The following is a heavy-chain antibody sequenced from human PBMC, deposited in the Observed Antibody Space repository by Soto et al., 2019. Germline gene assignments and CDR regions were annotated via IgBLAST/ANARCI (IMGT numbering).Heavy chain of an antibody. CDR3: AKEAFQFYKYPAETDAFDI. CDR2: ISGSGGST. D-gene: IGHD1-1*01. J-gene: IGHJ3*02. V-gene: IGHV3-23*01. CDR1: GFTFSSYA. Sequence: GGSLRLSCAASGFTFSSYAMSWVRQAPGKGLEWVSAISGSGGSTYYADSVKGRFTISRDNSKNTLYLQMNSLRAEDTAVYYCAKEAFQFYKYPAETDAFDIWGQGTMVTVSS.